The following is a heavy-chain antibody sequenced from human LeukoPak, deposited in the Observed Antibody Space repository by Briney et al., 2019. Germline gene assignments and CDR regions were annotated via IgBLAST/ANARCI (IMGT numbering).Heavy chain of an antibody. Sequence: GESLKISCKGSGYSFTSYWIGWVRQLPGKGLEWMGIIYPGDSDTRYSPSFQGQVTISADKSISTAYLQWSSLKTSDTAMYYCARLSSSSSEGFQHWGQGTLVTVSS. J-gene: IGHJ1*01. CDR1: GYSFTSYW. V-gene: IGHV5-51*01. CDR2: IYPGDSDT. CDR3: ARLSSSSSEGFQH. D-gene: IGHD6-6*01.